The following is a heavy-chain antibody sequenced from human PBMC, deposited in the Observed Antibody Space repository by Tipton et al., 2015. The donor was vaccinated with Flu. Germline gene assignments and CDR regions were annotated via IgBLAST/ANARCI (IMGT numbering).Heavy chain of an antibody. J-gene: IGHJ4*02. CDR2: ISSGASTI. Sequence: SLRLSCAASGFTFSNYEMNWVRQAPGKGLEWLSYISSGASTISYADSVRGRFTISRDNAKNSLYLQLNSPRTEDTALYYCATLTADDYWGQGDVVTVSS. CDR3: ATLTADDY. V-gene: IGHV3-48*03. D-gene: IGHD7-27*01. CDR1: GFTFSNYE.